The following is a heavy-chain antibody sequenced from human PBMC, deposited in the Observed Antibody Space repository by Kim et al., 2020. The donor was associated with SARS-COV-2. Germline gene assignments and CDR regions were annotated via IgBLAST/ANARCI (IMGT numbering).Heavy chain of an antibody. Sequence: ASVNVSCKASGYSFIGYYIHWVRQAPGQGLEWMGWINPKSDGTNYPHKFKGRVTMTRDTSISTAYMELSSLRSDDTAVYYCTRGPYSSSPLDYWGQGTLVSVSS. CDR3: TRGPYSSSPLDY. V-gene: IGHV1-2*02. CDR2: INPKSDGT. J-gene: IGHJ4*02. CDR1: GYSFIGYY. D-gene: IGHD6-6*01.